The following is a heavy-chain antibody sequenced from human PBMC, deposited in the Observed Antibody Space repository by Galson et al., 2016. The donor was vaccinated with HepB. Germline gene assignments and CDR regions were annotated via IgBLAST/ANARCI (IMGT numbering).Heavy chain of an antibody. J-gene: IGHJ4*02. CDR3: ARDGLQPALDY. V-gene: IGHV3-74*03. CDR2: IDSQGGST. CDR1: GFTFGNYW. Sequence: SLRLSCAASGFTFGNYWMHWVRQVPGKGLVWVSHIDSQGGSTTYADSVKGRFTISRDNANNTVYLQMNSLRAEDTAVYYCARDGLQPALDYWGQGSLVTVSS. D-gene: IGHD3-16*01.